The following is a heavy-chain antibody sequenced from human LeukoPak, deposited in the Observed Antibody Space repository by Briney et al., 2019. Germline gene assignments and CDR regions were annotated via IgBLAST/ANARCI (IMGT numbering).Heavy chain of an antibody. Sequence: GGSLRLSCAASGFTFSSYSMNWVRQAPGKGLEWVSYISTSSSTMYYADSVKGRFTISRDNAKNSLYLQMNSLRAEDTAVYYCANSFGSYYYDSSGYYYPTFDYWGQGTLVTVSS. CDR2: ISTSSSTM. D-gene: IGHD3-22*01. CDR1: GFTFSSYS. V-gene: IGHV3-48*01. J-gene: IGHJ4*02. CDR3: ANSFGSYYYDSSGYYYPTFDY.